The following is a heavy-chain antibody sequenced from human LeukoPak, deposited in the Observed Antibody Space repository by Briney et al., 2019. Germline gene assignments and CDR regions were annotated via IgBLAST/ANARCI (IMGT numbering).Heavy chain of an antibody. D-gene: IGHD4-17*01. CDR2: IDSDGRST. J-gene: IGHJ5*02. CDR3: ARVNYGDYVT. CDR1: GFTFSDYW. V-gene: IGHV3-74*01. Sequence: GGSLRLSCAASGFTFSDYWMHWVRQAPGEGLVWVSRIDSDGRSTSYADSVKGRFTISRDNAKNTVYLQMNSLRAEDTAVYYCARVNYGDYVTWGQGTLVTVSS.